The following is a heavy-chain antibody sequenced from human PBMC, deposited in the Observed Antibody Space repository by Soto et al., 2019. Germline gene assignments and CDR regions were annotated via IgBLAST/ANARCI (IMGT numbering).Heavy chain of an antibody. CDR3: ARELRITMTRPGPDYYYYYCMDV. V-gene: IGHV1-2*02. Sequence: ASVKVSCKASGYSFTNYPIAWVRRAPGQGLEWMGWISAYSGDTNYAQKFQGRVTMTRDTSISTAYMELSRLRSDDTAVYYCARELRITMTRPGPDYYYYYCMDVWGQGTTVTVSS. CDR1: GYSFTNYP. J-gene: IGHJ6*02. D-gene: IGHD3-22*01. CDR2: ISAYSGDT.